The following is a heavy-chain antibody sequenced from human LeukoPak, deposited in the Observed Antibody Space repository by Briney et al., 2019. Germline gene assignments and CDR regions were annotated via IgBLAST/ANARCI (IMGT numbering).Heavy chain of an antibody. CDR1: GFTFNSYG. D-gene: IGHD3-10*01. V-gene: IGHV3-33*01. Sequence: GGSLRLSCSASGFTFNSYGFHWVRQVPGKGLEWVAVIWYDGSKKYYTDSVKGRFTISRDNAKNSLYLQMNSLRAEDTALYYCARVKGIWFGEFDYWGQGTLVTVSS. CDR2: IWYDGSKK. CDR3: ARVKGIWFGEFDY. J-gene: IGHJ4*02.